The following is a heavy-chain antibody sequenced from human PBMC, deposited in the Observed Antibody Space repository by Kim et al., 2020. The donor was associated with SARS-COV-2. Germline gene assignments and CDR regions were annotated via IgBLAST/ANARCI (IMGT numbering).Heavy chain of an antibody. D-gene: IGHD3-10*01. V-gene: IGHV4-34*01. CDR1: GGSFSGYY. CDR2: INHSGST. CDR3: SRRIFGLYGSGSYYNV. Sequence: SETLSLTCAVYGGSFSGYYWSWIRQPPGKGLEWIGEINHSGSTNYNPSLKSRVTISVDTSKNQFSLKLSSVTAADTAVYYCSRRIFGLYGSGSYYNVWDQGTLVTVSS. J-gene: IGHJ4*02.